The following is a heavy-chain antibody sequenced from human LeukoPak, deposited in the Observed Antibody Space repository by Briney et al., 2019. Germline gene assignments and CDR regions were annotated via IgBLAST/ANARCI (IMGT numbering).Heavy chain of an antibody. CDR2: ISYDGSNK. Sequence: GGSLRLSCAASGFTFSSYAMHWVRQAPGKGLEWVAVISYDGSNKYYADSVKGRFTISRDNSKNTLYLQMNSLRAEDTAVYYCASPMVRGVLVDYWGQGTLVTVSS. CDR1: GFTFSSYA. CDR3: ASPMVRGVLVDY. D-gene: IGHD3-10*01. V-gene: IGHV3-30-3*01. J-gene: IGHJ4*02.